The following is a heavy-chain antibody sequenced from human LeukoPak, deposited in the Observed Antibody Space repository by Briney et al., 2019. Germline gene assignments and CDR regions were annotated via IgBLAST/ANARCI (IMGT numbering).Heavy chain of an antibody. Sequence: SVKVSCKASGGTFSSYTISWVRQAPGQGLEWMGRIFPILNITDYAQNFQGRVTLTADKSTSTAYMELSTLRSEDTAVYYCAKDGVVVVATSVYYYYYGMDVWGQGTTVTVSS. CDR3: AKDGVVVVATSVYYYYYGMDV. CDR2: IFPILNIT. V-gene: IGHV1-69*02. D-gene: IGHD2-2*01. CDR1: GGTFSSYT. J-gene: IGHJ6*02.